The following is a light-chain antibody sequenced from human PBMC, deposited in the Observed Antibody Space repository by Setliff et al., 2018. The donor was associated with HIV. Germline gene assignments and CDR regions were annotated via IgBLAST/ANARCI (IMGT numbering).Light chain of an antibody. J-gene: IGLJ1*01. CDR2: EVN. CDR1: SSNVGSYNL. V-gene: IGLV2-23*02. Sequence: QSALTQPASVSGSPGQSITISCTGNSSNVGSYNLVSWYQQHSDKSPKLMIYEVNKRPSGVSDRFSGSKSGNTASLTISGLQAEDEADYHCCSYARTSPYVFGRGTKVTVL. CDR3: CSYARTSPYV.